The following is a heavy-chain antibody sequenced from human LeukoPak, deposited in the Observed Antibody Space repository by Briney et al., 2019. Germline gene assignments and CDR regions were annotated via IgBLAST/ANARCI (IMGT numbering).Heavy chain of an antibody. CDR1: GFTVSSNY. CDR3: ARGGDPYYFYY. J-gene: IGHJ4*02. V-gene: IGHV3-66*01. Sequence: GSLRLSCAASGFTVSSNYMSWVRQAPGKGLEWGSVIYSGGSTYYAASVRGSFTIFSNNYNHTPFLLRNRLRAEDAAVYYCARGGDPYYFYYWGPGNLVTVSS. D-gene: IGHD4-17*01. CDR2: IYSGGST.